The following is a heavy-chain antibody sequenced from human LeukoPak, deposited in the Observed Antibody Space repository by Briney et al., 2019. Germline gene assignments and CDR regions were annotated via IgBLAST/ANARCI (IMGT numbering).Heavy chain of an antibody. D-gene: IGHD3-22*01. Sequence: GGSLRLSCAASGFTFSNYWMTWVRQAPGKGLEWVGRIKSKTDGGTTDYAAPVKGRFTISRDDSKNTLYLQMNSLKTEDTAVYYCTTDLARHYYDSSGYYSTGYWGQGTLVTVSS. CDR3: TTDLARHYYDSSGYYSTGY. J-gene: IGHJ4*02. CDR1: GFTFSNYW. V-gene: IGHV3-15*01. CDR2: IKSKTDGGTT.